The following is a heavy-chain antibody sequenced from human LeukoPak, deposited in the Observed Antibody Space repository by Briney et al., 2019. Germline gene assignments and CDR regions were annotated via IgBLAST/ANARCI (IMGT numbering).Heavy chain of an antibody. CDR3: ARDGDHSEVAYFDY. J-gene: IGHJ4*02. Sequence: GGSLRLSCAASGFTSSSFEMNWVRQAPGKGLGWVSYISSSGSTIYYADSVKGRFTISRDNANNSLYLQINSLRVEDTAVYYCARDGDHSEVAYFDYWGRGTLVTVSS. CDR2: ISSSGSTI. V-gene: IGHV3-48*03. D-gene: IGHD4-11*01. CDR1: GFTSSSFE.